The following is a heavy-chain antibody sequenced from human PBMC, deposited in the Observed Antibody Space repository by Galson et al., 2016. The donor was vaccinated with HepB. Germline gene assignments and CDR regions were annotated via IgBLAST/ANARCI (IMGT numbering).Heavy chain of an antibody. CDR2: INAGDTGNT. D-gene: IGHD5-12*01. CDR1: GFTFSSYA. Sequence: SLRLSCAASGFTFSSYAMSWVRQAPGKGLEWISAINAGDTGNTFYVDSVKGRFTISRDNAKNSLYLQMNSLRDEDTAVYYCARTRGYSGYDYVYLDYWGQGTLVTVSS. J-gene: IGHJ4*02. V-gene: IGHV3-23*01. CDR3: ARTRGYSGYDYVYLDY.